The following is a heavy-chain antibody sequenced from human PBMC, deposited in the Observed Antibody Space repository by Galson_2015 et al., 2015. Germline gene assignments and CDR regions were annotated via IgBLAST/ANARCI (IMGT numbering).Heavy chain of an antibody. D-gene: IGHD4-17*01. CDR1: GFTVSSSS. CDR3: ARHWVTTVKYGGPLDY. Sequence: SLRLSCAVSGFTVSSSSMSWVRQAPEKGLEWVSLIYSSDNTYYADSVKGRFTISRDNSKNTLFLQMNSLRAGDTAVYYCARHWVTTVKYGGPLDYWGQGTLVTVSS. V-gene: IGHV3-53*01. CDR2: IYSSDNT. J-gene: IGHJ4*02.